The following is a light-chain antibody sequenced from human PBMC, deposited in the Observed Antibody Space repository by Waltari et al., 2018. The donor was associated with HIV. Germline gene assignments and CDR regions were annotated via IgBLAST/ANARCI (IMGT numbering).Light chain of an antibody. J-gene: IGLJ2*01. CDR2: LNSDGSH. CDR1: SGHSSSA. CDR3: QTWGTGTRV. V-gene: IGLV4-69*01. Sequence: QLVLTQSPSSSASLVASVQLTCTLGSGHSSSAIPSHQQEPGKRPRYLMKLNSDGSHLKGEGRLARFSGSSSGAERYITIPSLQAEDEADYYCQTWGTGTRVFGGGTKLTVL.